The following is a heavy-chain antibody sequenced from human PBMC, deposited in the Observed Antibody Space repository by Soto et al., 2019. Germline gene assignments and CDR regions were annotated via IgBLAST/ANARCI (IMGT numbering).Heavy chain of an antibody. Sequence: PSETLSLTCAVYGGSFSGHYWSWIRQPPGKGLEWIGYIYYSGSTNYNPSLKSRVTISVDTSKNQFSLKLSSVTTADTAVYYCARDKGDHGLDYWGQGTLVTVSS. CDR2: IYYSGST. V-gene: IGHV4-59*11. D-gene: IGHD2-21*02. CDR1: GGSFSGHY. J-gene: IGHJ4*02. CDR3: ARDKGDHGLDY.